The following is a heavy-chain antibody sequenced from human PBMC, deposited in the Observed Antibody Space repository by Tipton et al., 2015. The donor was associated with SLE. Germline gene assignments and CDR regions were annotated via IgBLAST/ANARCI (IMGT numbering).Heavy chain of an antibody. Sequence: TCAVYGGSFSGYYWSWIRQPPGKGLEWIGEINHSGSTNYNPSLKSRVTISVDTSKNQFSLKLSSVTAADTAVYYCARAPLGSVPLDYWGQGTLVTVSS. J-gene: IGHJ4*02. V-gene: IGHV4-34*01. CDR1: GGSFSGYY. CDR3: ARAPLGSVPLDY. CDR2: INHSGST. D-gene: IGHD1-26*01.